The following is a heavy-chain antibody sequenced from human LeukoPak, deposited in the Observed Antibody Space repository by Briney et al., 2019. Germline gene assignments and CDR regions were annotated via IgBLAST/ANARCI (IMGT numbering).Heavy chain of an antibody. CDR2: ISSSGSTI. J-gene: IGHJ4*02. Sequence: GGSLRLSCAASGFTFSDYYMSWIRQAPGKGLEWVSYISSSGSTIYYADSVKGRFTISRDNAKNSLYLQMNSLRAEDTAVYYCARDLLAESVRWDSSWYGGDYWGQGTLVTVSS. CDR1: GFTFSDYY. D-gene: IGHD6-13*01. V-gene: IGHV3-11*04. CDR3: ARDLLAESVRWDSSWYGGDY.